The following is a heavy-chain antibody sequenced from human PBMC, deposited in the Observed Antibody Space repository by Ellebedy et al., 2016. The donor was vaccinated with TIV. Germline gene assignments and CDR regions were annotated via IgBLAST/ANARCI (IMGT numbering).Heavy chain of an antibody. D-gene: IGHD1-26*01. Sequence: ASVTVSCKASGYRFTGHYIHWVRQAPGQGLEWMGWIHPNTGGTNYAQKFQGRVTMTGDTSISTAFLELNRLTSDDTAVYYCAPQVTVGITEGSFDIWGQGTMVSVSS. CDR3: APQVTVGITEGSFDI. J-gene: IGHJ3*02. CDR1: GYRFTGHY. V-gene: IGHV1-2*02. CDR2: IHPNTGGT.